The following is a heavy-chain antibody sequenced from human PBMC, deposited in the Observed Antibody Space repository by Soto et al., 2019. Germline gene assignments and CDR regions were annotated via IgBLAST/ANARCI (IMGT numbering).Heavy chain of an antibody. V-gene: IGHV3-30*03. D-gene: IGHD4-17*01. CDR1: GFTFSSYG. CDR2: ISYDGSNK. J-gene: IGHJ6*02. Sequence: QVQLVESGGGVVQPGRSLRLSCAASGFTFSSYGMHWVRQAPGKGLEWVAVISYDGSNKYYADSVKGRFTISRDNSKNTLYLQMNSLRAEDTAVYYCAREGSTTVTTTYYYYGMDVWGQGTTVTVSS. CDR3: AREGSTTVTTTYYYYGMDV.